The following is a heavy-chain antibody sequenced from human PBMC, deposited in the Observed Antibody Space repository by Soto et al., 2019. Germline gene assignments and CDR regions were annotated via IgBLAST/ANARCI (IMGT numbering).Heavy chain of an antibody. CDR3: ARDQYSYESRGYWLY. CDR1: GFIFSSYS. D-gene: IGHD3-22*01. V-gene: IGHV3-21*01. J-gene: IGHJ4*02. CDR2: ISSSSSYI. Sequence: EVQLVESGGGLVKPGGSLRLSCAASGFIFSSYSMNWVRQAPGKGLEWVSFISSSSSYIYYADSVKGRFTISRDNAKNSLYLQMNSLSAEDTAVYYCARDQYSYESRGYWLYGGQGTLVTVSS.